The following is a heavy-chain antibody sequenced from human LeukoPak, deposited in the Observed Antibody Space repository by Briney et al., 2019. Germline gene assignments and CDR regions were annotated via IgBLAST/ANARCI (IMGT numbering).Heavy chain of an antibody. CDR3: ARGHRVSPKANRVTTHLYDY. J-gene: IGHJ4*02. Sequence: SETLSLTCTVSGGSISSSSYYWGWIRQPPGKGLEWIGSIYYSGSTYYNPSLKSRVTISVDTSKNQFSLKLSSVTAADTAVYYCARGHRVSPKANRVTTHLYDYWGQGTLVTVSS. D-gene: IGHD4-17*01. V-gene: IGHV4-39*07. CDR2: IYYSGST. CDR1: GGSISSSSYY.